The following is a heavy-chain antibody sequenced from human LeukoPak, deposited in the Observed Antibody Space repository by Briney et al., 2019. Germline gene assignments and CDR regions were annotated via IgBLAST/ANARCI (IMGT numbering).Heavy chain of an antibody. J-gene: IGHJ4*02. CDR2: ISGSGYNT. D-gene: IGHD1-26*01. CDR3: AKHSGSYFIYYFDY. CDR1: GFTFSSYG. Sequence: GGSLRLSCTASGFTFSSYGMSWVRQAPGKGLEWVSTISGSGYNTYYADSVKGRFTISRDNSQNTLFLQMNSLSAEDTALYYCAKHSGSYFIYYFDYWGQGTLVTVSS. V-gene: IGHV3-23*01.